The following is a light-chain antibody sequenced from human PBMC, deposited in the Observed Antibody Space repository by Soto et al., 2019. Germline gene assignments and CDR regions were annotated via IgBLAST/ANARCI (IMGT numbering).Light chain of an antibody. J-gene: IGLJ1*01. V-gene: IGLV2-14*01. CDR2: DVT. CDR3: SSYTSTSTYV. Sequence: QSVLTQPASVSGSPGQSITISCTGTSSDVGGYNYVSWYQQHPGKAPKLTIFDVTIRPSGFSNRFSGSKFGNTASLTISGLQAEDEADYYCSSYTSTSTYVFGTGTKVTVL. CDR1: SSDVGGYNY.